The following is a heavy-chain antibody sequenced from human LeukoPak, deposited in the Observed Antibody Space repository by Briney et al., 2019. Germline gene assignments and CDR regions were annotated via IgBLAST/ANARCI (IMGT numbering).Heavy chain of an antibody. D-gene: IGHD3-3*01. Sequence: SVKVSCKASGGTFSSYAISWVRQAPGQGLEWMGGIIPIFGTANYAQKFQGRVTITTDESTSTAYMELSSLRSEDTAVYYCAGAIFGVATSYYYYYYYMDVWGKGTTVTVSS. J-gene: IGHJ6*03. V-gene: IGHV1-69*05. CDR1: GGTFSSYA. CDR2: IIPIFGTA. CDR3: AGAIFGVATSYYYYYYYMDV.